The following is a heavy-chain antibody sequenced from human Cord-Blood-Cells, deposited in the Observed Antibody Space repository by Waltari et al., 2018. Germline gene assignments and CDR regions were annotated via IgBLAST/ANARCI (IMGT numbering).Heavy chain of an antibody. V-gene: IGHV1-2*02. J-gene: IGHJ3*02. CDR2: INPNSGGT. Sequence: QVQLVQSGAEVKKPGASGKVSCKASGYTFTGYYMHRVRQGPGQGLEWMGWINPNSGGTNYAQKFQGRVTMTRDTSISTAYMELSRLRSDDTAVYYCARDPIEIAAAGTGAFDIWGQGTMVTVSS. CDR3: ARDPIEIAAAGTGAFDI. D-gene: IGHD6-13*01. CDR1: GYTFTGYY.